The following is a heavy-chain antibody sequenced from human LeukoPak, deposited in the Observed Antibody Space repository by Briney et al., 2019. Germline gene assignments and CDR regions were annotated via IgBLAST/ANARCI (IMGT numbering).Heavy chain of an antibody. CDR3: AKEPYCSSTSCIGEYFQR. V-gene: IGHV3-30*18. D-gene: IGHD2-2*01. Sequence: GRSLRLSCAASGFTFSSYGMHWVRQAPGKGLGWVAVISYDGSNKYYADSVKGRFTISRDNSKNTLYLQMNSLRAEDTAVYYCAKEPYCSSTSCIGEYFQRWGQGTLVTVSS. CDR1: GFTFSSYG. CDR2: ISYDGSNK. J-gene: IGHJ1*01.